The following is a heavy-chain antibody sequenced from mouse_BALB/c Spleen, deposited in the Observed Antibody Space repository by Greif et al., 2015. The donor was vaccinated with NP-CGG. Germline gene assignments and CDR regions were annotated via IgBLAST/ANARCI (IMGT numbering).Heavy chain of an antibody. CDR1: GYTFTDYY. J-gene: IGHJ4*01. CDR3: ARRTGTGAMDY. CDR2: IYPGSGNT. V-gene: IGHV1-84*02. D-gene: IGHD4-1*01. Sequence: QVQLQQSGHELVKPGASVKISCKASGYTFTDYYINWVKQKPGQGLERIGWIYPGSGNTKYNEKSKGRASLTVDTSSSTAYMQLSSLTSEETAVYVCARRTGTGAMDYWGQGTSVTVTS.